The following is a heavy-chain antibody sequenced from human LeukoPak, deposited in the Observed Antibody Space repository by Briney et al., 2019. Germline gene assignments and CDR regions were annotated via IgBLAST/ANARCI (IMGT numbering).Heavy chain of an antibody. V-gene: IGHV4-59*01. CDR2: IYYRGST. CDR3: ARDRYSGYDGFGAFDI. J-gene: IGHJ3*02. D-gene: IGHD5-12*01. CDR1: GGPLTSYY. Sequence: ASETLSLTCAVSGGPLTSYYWTWIRQPPGKGPEWIGFIYYRGSTNYNPSLESRVTISIDTSKNRFSLKLSSVTAADTAVYYCARDRYSGYDGFGAFDIWGQGTMVTVSS.